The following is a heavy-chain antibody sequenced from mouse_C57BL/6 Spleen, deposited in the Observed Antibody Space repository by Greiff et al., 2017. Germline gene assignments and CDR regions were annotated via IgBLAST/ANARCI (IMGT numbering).Heavy chain of an antibody. CDR2: INPNNGST. V-gene: IGHV1-39*01. Sequence: VQLQQSGPELVKPGASVKMSCKASGYTFTSYNMNWVKQSPGKGLEWIGVINPNNGSTNYNQKFKGKATLTVDQSSSTAYMQLSSLTSEDSAVYDCARACDCYLPYWYVGGWGTGTTVTVS. D-gene: IGHD2-3*01. J-gene: IGHJ1*03. CDR1: GYTFTSYN. CDR3: ARACDCYLPYWYVGG.